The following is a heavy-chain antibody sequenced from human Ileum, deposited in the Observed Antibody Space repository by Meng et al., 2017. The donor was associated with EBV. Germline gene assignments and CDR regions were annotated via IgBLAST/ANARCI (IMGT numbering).Heavy chain of an antibody. D-gene: IGHD2-8*01. Sequence: WGPGRFKPSKTLSLPCGVYGGSFNGYYWTWIRQPPGKGLEWIGEINHSGSTNYNPSLKSRVIISVDTSKNQFSLNLSSVTAADTAVYYCARGVYGPTTRGREYFIHWGRGTLVTASS. CDR3: ARGVYGPTTRGREYFIH. CDR1: GGSFNGYY. J-gene: IGHJ1*01. CDR2: INHSGST. V-gene: IGHV4-34*01.